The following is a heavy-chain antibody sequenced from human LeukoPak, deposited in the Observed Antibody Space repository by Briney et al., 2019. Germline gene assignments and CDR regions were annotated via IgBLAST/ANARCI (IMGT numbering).Heavy chain of an antibody. CDR3: AKGRNYDILTGPAAYFDY. Sequence: EGSLRLSCAASGXTFSSYAMSWVRQAPGKGLEWVSAISGSGGSTYYADSVKGRFTISRDNSKNTLYLQMNSLRAEDTAVYYCAKGRNYDILTGPAAYFDYWGQGTLVTVSS. CDR1: GXTFSSYA. D-gene: IGHD3-9*01. J-gene: IGHJ4*02. CDR2: ISGSGGST. V-gene: IGHV3-23*01.